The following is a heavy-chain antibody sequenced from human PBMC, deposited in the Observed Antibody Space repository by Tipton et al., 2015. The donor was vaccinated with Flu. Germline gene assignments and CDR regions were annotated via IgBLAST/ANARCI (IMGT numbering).Heavy chain of an antibody. Sequence: TLSLTCAVYGGSFSGYYWSWIRQPPGKGLEWIGYIYYSGSTNYNPSLKSRVTISVDTSKNQFSLKLSSVTAADTAVYYCARELDAFDIWGQGTMVTVSS. V-gene: IGHV4-59*01. J-gene: IGHJ3*02. CDR1: GGSFSGYY. CDR2: IYYSGST. CDR3: ARELDAFDI.